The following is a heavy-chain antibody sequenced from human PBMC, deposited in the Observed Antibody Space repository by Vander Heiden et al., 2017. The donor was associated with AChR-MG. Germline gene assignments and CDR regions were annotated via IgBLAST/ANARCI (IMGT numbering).Heavy chain of an antibody. J-gene: IGHJ3*02. Sequence: EVQLLESGVGLVQPGGSRRLSCADSGFTFSRLALSLVRQGAGKGLEWVSGINRSGGTTYYADSVKGRLTISRDNAKNTLYLQMNSLRAEDTAIYYCGKDGPVTFDIWGQGTMVTVSS. V-gene: IGHV3-23*01. D-gene: IGHD4-4*01. CDR3: GKDGPVTFDI. CDR1: GFTFSRLA. CDR2: INRSGGTT.